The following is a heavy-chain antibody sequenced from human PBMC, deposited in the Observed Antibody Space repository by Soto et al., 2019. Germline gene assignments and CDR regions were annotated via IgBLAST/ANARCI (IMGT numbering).Heavy chain of an antibody. V-gene: IGHV4-34*01. D-gene: IGHD4-17*01. CDR1: GGSFSASY. J-gene: IGHJ6*02. CDR2: INHSGST. CDR3: ARVTTVSYYFYYGMDV. Sequence: SETLSLTCAVSGGSFSASYWSWNRQPPGRGLEWIGEINHSGSTTYNPSLKSRVTISVDTSKNQFSLKLSSVTATDTAVYYCARVTTVSYYFYYGMDVWGQGSTVTVSS.